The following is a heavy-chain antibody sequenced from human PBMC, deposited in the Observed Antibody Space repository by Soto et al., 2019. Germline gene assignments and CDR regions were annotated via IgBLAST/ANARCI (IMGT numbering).Heavy chain of an antibody. V-gene: IGHV2-5*02. CDR3: AHSTDTAMALDY. CDR2: VYWDDDR. J-gene: IGHJ4*02. Sequence: QITLKESGPPLVKPTQTLTLTCTFSGFSLSTSGVGVGWVRQPPGKALEWLALVYWDDDRRYSPSLRSRLTITKDTSKNQVVLTMTNVDPVDTATYFCAHSTDTAMALDYWGQGTLVTVSS. CDR1: GFSLSTSGVG. D-gene: IGHD5-18*01.